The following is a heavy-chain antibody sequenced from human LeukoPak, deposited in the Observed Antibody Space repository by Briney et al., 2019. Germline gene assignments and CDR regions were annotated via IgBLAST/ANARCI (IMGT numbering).Heavy chain of an antibody. CDR1: GGTFNSYA. CDR3: ARGPVDILTGYYKSHFDS. V-gene: IGHV1-69*13. CDR2: IIPIFGTA. Sequence: GAPVKVSCKASGGTFNSYAFSWVRQAPGHGLEWMGGIIPIFGTANYAQKFQGRVTITADESTSTAYMELSSLRSEDTAVYYCARGPVDILTGYYKSHFDSWGQGTLVTVSS. D-gene: IGHD3-9*01. J-gene: IGHJ4*02.